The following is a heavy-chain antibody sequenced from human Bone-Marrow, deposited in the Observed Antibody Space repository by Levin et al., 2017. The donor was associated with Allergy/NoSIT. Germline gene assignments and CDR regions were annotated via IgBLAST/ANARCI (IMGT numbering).Heavy chain of an antibody. CDR1: GYTFTAYY. Sequence: ASVKVSCRASGYTFTAYYILWVRQAPGQGLQWVGRINPNSGATLYAQRFQGRVTMTEDTSINTAFMELSGLKSDDTAVYFCAGRDFYDSGADYWGQGTLVTVSS. CDR3: AGRDFYDSGADY. CDR2: INPNSGAT. D-gene: IGHD3-22*01. V-gene: IGHV1-2*06. J-gene: IGHJ4*02.